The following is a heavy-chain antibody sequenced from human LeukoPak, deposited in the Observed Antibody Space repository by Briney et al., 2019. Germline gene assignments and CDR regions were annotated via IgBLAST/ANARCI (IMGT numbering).Heavy chain of an antibody. J-gene: IGHJ4*02. CDR3: ARVYGYFDWLLSY. Sequence: GGSLRLSCAASGFTFSSYNMNWVRQAPGKGLEWVSSISSSGNYIYYADSVKGRFTISRDNAKNSLYLQMNSLRVEETAVYYCARVYGYFDWLLSYWGQGTLVTVSS. CDR2: ISSSGNYI. V-gene: IGHV3-21*01. D-gene: IGHD3-9*01. CDR1: GFTFSSYN.